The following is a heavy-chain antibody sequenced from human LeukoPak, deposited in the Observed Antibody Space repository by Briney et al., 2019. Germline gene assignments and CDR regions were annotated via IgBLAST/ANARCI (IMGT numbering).Heavy chain of an antibody. V-gene: IGHV3-48*01. CDR3: ARDRGLIAVAATDYYDSSGRDY. CDR1: GFTFRRYS. CDR2: ISSGSSAI. Sequence: HTGGSLRLSCVASGFTFRRYSMNWVRQAPGKGLEWVSYISSGSSAISYADSMKGRFTISRDNAGNSLYLQMNSLRAEDTAVYYCARDRGLIAVAATDYYDSSGRDYWGQGTLVTVSS. J-gene: IGHJ4*02. D-gene: IGHD3-22*01.